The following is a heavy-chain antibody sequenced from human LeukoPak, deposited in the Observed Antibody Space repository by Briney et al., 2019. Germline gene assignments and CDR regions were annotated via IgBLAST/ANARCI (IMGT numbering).Heavy chain of an antibody. CDR1: GGSISSGGYY. J-gene: IGHJ5*02. CDR3: ARDGIAAAGMGVDP. D-gene: IGHD6-13*01. V-gene: IGHV4-31*03. CDR2: IYYSGST. Sequence: SQTLSLTCIVSGGSISSGGYYWSWIRQHPGKGLEWIGYIYYSGSTYYNPSLKSRVTISVDTSKNQFSLKLSSVTAADTAVYYCARDGIAAAGMGVDPWGQGTLVTVSS.